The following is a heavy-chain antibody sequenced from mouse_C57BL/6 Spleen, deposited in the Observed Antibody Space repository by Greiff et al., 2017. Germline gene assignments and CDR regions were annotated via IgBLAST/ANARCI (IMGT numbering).Heavy chain of an antibody. CDR2: IDPSDSET. D-gene: IGHD3-2*02. CDR1: GYTFTSYW. J-gene: IGHJ2*01. Sequence: VQLQQPGAELVRPGSSVKLSCKASGYTFTSYWMHWVKQRPIQGLEWIGNIDPSDSETHYNQKFKDKATLTVDKSSSTAYMQLSSLTSEDSAVYYCARRGAAQALYYFDYWGQGTTLTVSS. V-gene: IGHV1-52*01. CDR3: ARRGAAQALYYFDY.